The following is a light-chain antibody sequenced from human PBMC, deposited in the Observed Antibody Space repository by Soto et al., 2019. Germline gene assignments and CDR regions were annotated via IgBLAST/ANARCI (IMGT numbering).Light chain of an antibody. CDR3: QQYDNRHSLT. V-gene: IGKV1-33*01. Sequence: IPMTQSPSSLSASVGDRATITCQASQDISNYLNWYQQKPGKAPKLLIYDASNLETGVPSRFSGSGSGTDFTFPISSLQPEDIATYYCQQYDNRHSLTFGGGTKVDI. CDR1: QDISNY. J-gene: IGKJ4*01. CDR2: DAS.